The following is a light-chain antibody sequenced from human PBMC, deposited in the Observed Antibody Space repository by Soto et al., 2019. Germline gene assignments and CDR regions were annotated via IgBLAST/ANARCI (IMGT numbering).Light chain of an antibody. CDR2: GAS. V-gene: IGKV3-20*01. Sequence: IVLTQSPGTLSLSAGERAALSWRASQSVSSSYLAWYKQKPGQAPRLLSYGASSRATGIPDRFSGSGSGTEFTLTISRLEPEDFEVYYCQQYGSSPITFGQGTRLEIK. CDR1: QSVSSSY. J-gene: IGKJ5*01. CDR3: QQYGSSPIT.